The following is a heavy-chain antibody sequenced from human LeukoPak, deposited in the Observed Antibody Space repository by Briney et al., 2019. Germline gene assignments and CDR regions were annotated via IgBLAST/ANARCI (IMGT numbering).Heavy chain of an antibody. D-gene: IGHD6-6*01. CDR3: ARAGSSSPPMVQH. Sequence: GGSLRLSCAASGFTFSSYAMHWVRQAPGKGLEWVAVISYDGSNKYYADSVKGRFTISRDNSKNTLYLQMNSLRAEDTAVYYCARAGSSSPPMVQHWGQGTLVTVSS. CDR1: GFTFSSYA. V-gene: IGHV3-30-3*01. CDR2: ISYDGSNK. J-gene: IGHJ1*01.